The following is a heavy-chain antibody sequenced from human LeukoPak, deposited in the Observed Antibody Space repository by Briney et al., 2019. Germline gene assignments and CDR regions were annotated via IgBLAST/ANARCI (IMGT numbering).Heavy chain of an antibody. Sequence: GGSLRLSCAASGFTFSSYSMNWVRQAPGKGLEWVSSISSSSSYIYYADSVKGRFTISRDDAKNSLYLQMNSLRAEDTAVYYCARARSGWADYWGQGTLVTVSS. CDR3: ARARSGWADY. J-gene: IGHJ4*02. CDR2: ISSSSSYI. CDR1: GFTFSSYS. V-gene: IGHV3-21*01. D-gene: IGHD6-19*01.